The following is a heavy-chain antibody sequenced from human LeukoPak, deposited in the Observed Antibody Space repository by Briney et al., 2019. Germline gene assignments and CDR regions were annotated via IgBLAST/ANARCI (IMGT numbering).Heavy chain of an antibody. Sequence: GASVKVSRKASGATFSSYAISWVRQAPGQGLEWMGRIIPILGIANYAQKFQGRVTITADKSTSTAYMELSSLRSEDTAVYYCARGASYDSSTSLDYWGQGTLVTVSS. CDR2: IIPILGIA. J-gene: IGHJ4*02. CDR3: ARGASYDSSTSLDY. CDR1: GATFSSYA. V-gene: IGHV1-69*04. D-gene: IGHD3-22*01.